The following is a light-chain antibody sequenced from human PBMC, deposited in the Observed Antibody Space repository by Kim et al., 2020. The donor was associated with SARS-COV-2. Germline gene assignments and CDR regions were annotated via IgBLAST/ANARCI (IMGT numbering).Light chain of an antibody. CDR3: LQYNNGPRT. V-gene: IGKV3-15*01. CDR2: GAS. Sequence: VPPGERATLDCRASQSVSHNLAWYQQKRGQTPRLLISGASARATGVPDRFSGGGSGTEFTLTIRSLQSEYFAVFYCLQYNNGPRTFGEGTKVDI. J-gene: IGKJ1*01. CDR1: QSVSHN.